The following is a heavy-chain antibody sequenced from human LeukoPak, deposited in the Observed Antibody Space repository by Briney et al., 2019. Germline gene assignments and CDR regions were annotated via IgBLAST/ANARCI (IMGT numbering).Heavy chain of an antibody. CDR3: ARQLMYFDWLFTFDY. CDR1: GFTFSSYS. J-gene: IGHJ4*02. V-gene: IGHV3-21*01. Sequence: GGSLRLSCAASGFTFSSYSMNWVRQAPGKGLEWVSSISSSSSYIYYADSVKGRFTISRDNAKNSLYLQMNSLRAEDTAVYYCARQLMYFDWLFTFDYWGQGTLVTVSS. CDR2: ISSSSSYI. D-gene: IGHD3-9*01.